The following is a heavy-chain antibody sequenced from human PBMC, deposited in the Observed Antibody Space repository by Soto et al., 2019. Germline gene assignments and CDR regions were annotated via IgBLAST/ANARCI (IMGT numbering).Heavy chain of an antibody. D-gene: IGHD5-12*01. CDR2: IYYSGST. CDR1: GGSISSGGYY. Sequence: SETLSLTCTVSGGSISSGGYYWSWIRQHPGKGLEWIGYIYYSGSTYYNPSLKSRVTISVDTSKNQFSLKLGSVTAADTAVYYCAREEGGGYDHRWFDPWGQGTLVTVSS. J-gene: IGHJ5*02. V-gene: IGHV4-31*03. CDR3: AREEGGGYDHRWFDP.